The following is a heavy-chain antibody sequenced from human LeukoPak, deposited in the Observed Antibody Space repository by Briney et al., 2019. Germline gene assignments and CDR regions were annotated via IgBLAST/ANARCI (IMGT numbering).Heavy chain of an antibody. Sequence: PGGSLRLACAASGFTFSSHWMYWVRQAPTKGLVWVSRISGDGSRTTYADSEKGRFTVSRDNAKTTLYLQMNSLRADDTALYYCASASRRAYYDSSGSADALDIWGQGTMVTVSS. D-gene: IGHD3-22*01. CDR2: ISGDGSRT. J-gene: IGHJ3*02. CDR1: GFTFSSHW. V-gene: IGHV3-74*01. CDR3: ASASRRAYYDSSGSADALDI.